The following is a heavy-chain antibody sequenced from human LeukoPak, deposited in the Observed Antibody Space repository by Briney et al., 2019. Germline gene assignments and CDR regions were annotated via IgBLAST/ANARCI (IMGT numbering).Heavy chain of an antibody. CDR1: GFTFSSYG. V-gene: IGHV3-30*18. D-gene: IGHD1-26*01. Sequence: GGSLRLSCAVSGFTFSSYGMHWVRQAPGKGLEWVAFISYDGSNKYYADSVKGRFTISRDNSKNTLYLQMSSLRAEDTAVYYCAKDLSALPYWGQGTLVTVSS. J-gene: IGHJ4*02. CDR2: ISYDGSNK. CDR3: AKDLSALPY.